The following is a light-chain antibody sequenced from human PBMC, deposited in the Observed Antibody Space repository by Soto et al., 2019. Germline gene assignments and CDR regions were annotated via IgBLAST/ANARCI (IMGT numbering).Light chain of an antibody. CDR2: DVS. J-gene: IGLJ3*02. Sequence: QSVLTQPASVSGSPGQSITISCTGTTSDVGRYNYVSWHQQHPGKAPKLLIFDVSNRPSGVSDRFSGSKSGNTASLTISGLQAEAEADYYCNSYTTVTTWVFGGWTKRTVL. V-gene: IGLV2-14*01. CDR3: NSYTTVTTWV. CDR1: TSDVGRYNY.